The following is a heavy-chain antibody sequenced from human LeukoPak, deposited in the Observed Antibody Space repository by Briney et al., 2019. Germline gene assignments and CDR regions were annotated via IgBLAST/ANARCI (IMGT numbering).Heavy chain of an antibody. CDR1: GGSFSGYF. V-gene: IGHV4-34*01. Sequence: SETLSLTCAVNGGSFSGYFRSWVRQPPGKGLEWVGEINHSGSTYYNASLKSRITISVDTSKRQFSLRMNSVTAADTAVYFCAGYYSSIYGVDVWGQGTSVTVSS. CDR3: AGYYSSIYGVDV. J-gene: IGHJ6*02. D-gene: IGHD3-3*01. CDR2: INHSGST.